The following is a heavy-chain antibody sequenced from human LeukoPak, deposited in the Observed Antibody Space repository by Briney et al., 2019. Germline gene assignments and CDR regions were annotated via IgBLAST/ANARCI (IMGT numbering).Heavy chain of an antibody. Sequence: ASVKVSCKASGYTFTSYDINWVRQATGQGLEWMGWMNPNSGNTGYAQKFQGRVTMTRDTSISTVYMELSSLRSEDTAVYYCATVFRGSGWSLDAFDIWGQGTMVTVSS. CDR3: ATVFRGSGWSLDAFDI. J-gene: IGHJ3*02. D-gene: IGHD6-19*01. CDR2: MNPNSGNT. CDR1: GYTFTSYD. V-gene: IGHV1-8*01.